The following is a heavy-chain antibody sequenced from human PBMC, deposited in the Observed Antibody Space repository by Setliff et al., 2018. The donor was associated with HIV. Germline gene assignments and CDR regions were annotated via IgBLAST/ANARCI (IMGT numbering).Heavy chain of an antibody. CDR3: ARGGLGVVGAIDY. V-gene: IGHV4-34*01. CDR2: IIHSGGT. J-gene: IGHJ4*02. D-gene: IGHD2-15*01. CDR1: GGSFSGYY. Sequence: ETLSLTCAVYGGSFSGYYWTWIRQPPGRGLEWIGEIIHSGGTNYNRSLKSRVTISVDTSKDQLSLNLSSVTAADTAVYYCARGGLGVVGAIDYWSQGTLVTVSS.